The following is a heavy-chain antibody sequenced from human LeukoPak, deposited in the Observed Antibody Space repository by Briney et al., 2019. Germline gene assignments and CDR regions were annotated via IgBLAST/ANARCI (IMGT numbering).Heavy chain of an antibody. Sequence: SETLSLTCTVSGGSISSYYWSWIRQPPGEGLEWIGYIYYSGSTNYNPSLKSRVTISVDTSKNQFSLKLSSVTAADTAVHYCARYGDYADYNWFDPWGQGTLVTVSP. CDR1: GGSISSYY. CDR2: IYYSGST. CDR3: ARYGDYADYNWFDP. D-gene: IGHD4-17*01. V-gene: IGHV4-59*08. J-gene: IGHJ5*02.